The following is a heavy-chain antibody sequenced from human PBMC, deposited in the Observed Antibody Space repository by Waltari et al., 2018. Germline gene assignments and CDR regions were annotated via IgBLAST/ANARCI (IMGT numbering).Heavy chain of an antibody. Sequence: GKKPGESLKISCKGSGYSFTSYWIGWVRQMPGKGLEWIGIIYPGDSDTRYSPSFQGQVTISADKSISTAYLQWSSLKASDTAMYYCARHPRADYDILTGYLDYWGQGTLVTVSS. CDR3: ARHPRADYDILTGYLDY. CDR1: GYSFTSYW. V-gene: IGHV5-51*01. CDR2: IYPGDSDT. D-gene: IGHD3-9*01. J-gene: IGHJ4*02.